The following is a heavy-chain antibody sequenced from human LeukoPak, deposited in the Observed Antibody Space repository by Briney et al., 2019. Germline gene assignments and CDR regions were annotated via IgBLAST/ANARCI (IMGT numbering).Heavy chain of an antibody. J-gene: IGHJ4*02. CDR2: IYTSGST. V-gene: IGHV4-61*02. Sequence: SETLSLTCTVSGGSISSGSYYWSWIRQPVGKGLEWIGRIYTSGSTNYNPSLKSRVTISVDTSKNQFSLKLSSVTAADTAVYYCAREDSYGQTTYFDYWGQGTLVTVSS. D-gene: IGHD5-18*01. CDR1: GGSISSGSYY. CDR3: AREDSYGQTTYFDY.